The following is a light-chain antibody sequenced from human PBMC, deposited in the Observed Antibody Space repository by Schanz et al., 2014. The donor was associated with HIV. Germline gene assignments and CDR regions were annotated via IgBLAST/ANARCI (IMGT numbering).Light chain of an antibody. Sequence: EIVLTQSPATLSLSPGERATLSCRASQSVSRHLAWYQQKPGQAPRLLIYDASNRATGIPARFSGSGSGTDFTLTISRLEPEDFAMYYCQQYGSSPPWTFGQGTKVEIK. J-gene: IGKJ1*01. CDR1: QSVSRH. CDR2: DAS. V-gene: IGKV3-20*01. CDR3: QQYGSSPPWT.